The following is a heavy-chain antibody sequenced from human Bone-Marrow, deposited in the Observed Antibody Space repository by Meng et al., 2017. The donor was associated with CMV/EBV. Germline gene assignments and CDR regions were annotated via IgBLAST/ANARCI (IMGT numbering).Heavy chain of an antibody. Sequence: GGSLRLSCAASGFPFSGYWMHWVRQAPGKGLEWVSGISWNSGSIGYADSVKGRFTISRDNAKNSLYLQMNSLRAEDTAVYYCARDMQAAAYYWGQGTLVTVSS. V-gene: IGHV3-9*01. J-gene: IGHJ4*02. D-gene: IGHD6-13*01. CDR3: ARDMQAAAYY. CDR1: GFPFSGYW. CDR2: ISWNSGSI.